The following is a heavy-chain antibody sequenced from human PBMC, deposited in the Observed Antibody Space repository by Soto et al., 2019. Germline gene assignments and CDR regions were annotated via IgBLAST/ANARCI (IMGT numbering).Heavy chain of an antibody. CDR2: IIPISGAA. D-gene: IGHD1-7*01. CDR3: ARDMTRTVVPYFDF. V-gene: IGHV1-69*06. J-gene: IGHJ4*02. Sequence: SVKVSCKASGGTFSNYVVNWVRRAPGQGLEWMGRIIPISGAANYTQKFQGRVTITADKSTSTSYMELSSLRSEDTAVYYCARDMTRTVVPYFDFWGQGTLVTVSS. CDR1: GGTFSNYV.